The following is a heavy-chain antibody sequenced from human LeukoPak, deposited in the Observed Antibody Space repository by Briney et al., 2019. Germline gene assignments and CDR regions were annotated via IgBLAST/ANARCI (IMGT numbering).Heavy chain of an antibody. V-gene: IGHV1-3*01. CDR3: ARALTGSSSAFDY. CDR1: GYTFTSYA. CDR2: INAGNGNT. Sequence: ASVKVSCKASGYTFTSYAMHWVRQAPGQRLEWMGWINAGNGNTKYSQKFQGRVTITRDTSVSTAYMELSSLRSEDTAVYYCARALTGSSSAFDYWGQGTLVTVSS. J-gene: IGHJ4*02. D-gene: IGHD6-13*01.